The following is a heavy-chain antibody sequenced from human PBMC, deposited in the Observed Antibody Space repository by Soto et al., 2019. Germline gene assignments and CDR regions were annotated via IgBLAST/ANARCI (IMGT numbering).Heavy chain of an antibody. CDR1: GGSISSYY. V-gene: IGHV4-59*01. J-gene: IGHJ4*02. CDR2: IYYSGST. Sequence: ASETLSLTCTVSGGSISSYYWSWIRQPPGKGLEWIGYIYYSGSTNYNPSLKSRVTISVDTSKNQFSLKLSSVTAADTAVYYCASTRRDGYNYDYWGQGTLVTVSS. D-gene: IGHD5-12*01. CDR3: ASTRRDGYNYDY.